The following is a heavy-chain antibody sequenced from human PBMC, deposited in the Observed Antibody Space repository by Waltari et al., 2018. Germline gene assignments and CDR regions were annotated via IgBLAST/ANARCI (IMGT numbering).Heavy chain of an antibody. CDR3: ARGGYYYGSGSYYGFDY. Sequence: QVQLQESGPGLVKPSGTLSLTCAVSGGSISRINWWSWVRQPPGKGLEWIGEIYHSGSTNYNPSLKSRVTISVDKSKNQFSLKLSSVTAADTAVYYCARGGYYYGSGSYYGFDYWGQGTLVTVSS. V-gene: IGHV4-4*02. D-gene: IGHD3-10*01. CDR1: GGSISRINW. CDR2: IYHSGST. J-gene: IGHJ4*02.